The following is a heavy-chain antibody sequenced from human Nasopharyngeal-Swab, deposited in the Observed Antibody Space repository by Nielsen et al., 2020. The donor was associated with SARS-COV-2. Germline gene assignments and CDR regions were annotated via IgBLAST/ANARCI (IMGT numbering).Heavy chain of an antibody. CDR1: GYTFTGYY. Sequence: ASVKVSCKASGYTFTGYYMHWVRQAPGQGLEWMGWINPNSGGTNYAQKFQGWVTMTRDTSISTAYMELSRLRSDDTAVYYCARDGYYGSGSSMDVWGKGTTVTDSS. V-gene: IGHV1-2*04. CDR3: ARDGYYGSGSSMDV. D-gene: IGHD3-10*01. CDR2: INPNSGGT. J-gene: IGHJ6*03.